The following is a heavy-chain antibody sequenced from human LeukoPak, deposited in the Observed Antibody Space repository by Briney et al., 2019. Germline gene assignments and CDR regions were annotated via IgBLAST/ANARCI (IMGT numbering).Heavy chain of an antibody. V-gene: IGHV4-34*01. CDR1: GGSFSGYH. J-gene: IGHJ2*01. Sequence: SETLSLTCAVYGGSFSGYHWSWIRQPPGKGLEWIGEINHSGSTNYNPSLKSRVTISVDTSKNQFSLKLSSVTAADTAVYYCARAILTPSGYVWHFDLWGRGSLVTVSS. CDR3: ARAILTPSGYVWHFDL. CDR2: INHSGST. D-gene: IGHD3-3*01.